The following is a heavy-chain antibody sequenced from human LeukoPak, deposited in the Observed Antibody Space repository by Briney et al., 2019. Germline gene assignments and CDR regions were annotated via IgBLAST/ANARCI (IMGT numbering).Heavy chain of an antibody. D-gene: IGHD6-19*01. CDR3: AREAEALDY. J-gene: IGHJ4*02. Sequence: PGRSLRLSCAPSGFTFSSYAMHWVRQAPGKGLEWVAVILYDGSNKYYADSVKGRFTISRDNSKNTLYLQMNSLRAEDTAVYYCAREAEALDYWGQGTLVTVSS. V-gene: IGHV3-30-3*01. CDR2: ILYDGSNK. CDR1: GFTFSSYA.